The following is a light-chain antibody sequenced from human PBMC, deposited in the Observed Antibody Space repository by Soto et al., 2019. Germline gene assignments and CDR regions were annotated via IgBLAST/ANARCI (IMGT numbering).Light chain of an antibody. J-gene: IGKJ1*01. CDR2: DVS. Sequence: DLMVPHSPLSLPVTLGQPASISCRSSQSLVYSDGKTYLIWYQQKPGQAPRLLIYDVSNRATGIPARFSGSGSGTDFTLTISSLEPEDFAVYYCQQRSNWARTFGQGTKVDIK. CDR1: QSLVYSDGKTY. CDR3: QQRSNWART. V-gene: IGKV2-30*01.